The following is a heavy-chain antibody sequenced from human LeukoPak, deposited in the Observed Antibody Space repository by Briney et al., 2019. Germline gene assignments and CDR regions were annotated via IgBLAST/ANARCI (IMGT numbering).Heavy chain of an antibody. J-gene: IGHJ2*01. V-gene: IGHV4-34*01. D-gene: IGHD6-6*01. CDR2: INHSGST. CDR3: ASWPYSSSSSYWYFDL. CDR1: GFTFSSYA. Sequence: PGGSLRLSCAASGFTFSSYAMSWVRQAPGKGLEWIGEINHSGSTNYNPSLKSRVTISVDTSKNQFSLKLSSVTAADKAVYYCASWPYSSSSSYWYFDLWGRGTLVTVSS.